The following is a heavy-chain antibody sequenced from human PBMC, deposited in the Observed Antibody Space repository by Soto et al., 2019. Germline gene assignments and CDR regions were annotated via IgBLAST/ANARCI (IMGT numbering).Heavy chain of an antibody. J-gene: IGHJ4*01. V-gene: IGHV3-23*01. CDR2: ISGGGGGT. CDR3: TKGPHSDIVIAYRAFDS. D-gene: IGHD3-9*01. Sequence: LSCAACGDSVCISAVAGALHAQGKGLEWVSGISGGGGGTHYTDSVKGRFTISRDNSKNTVFLQMNRLRAEDTAVYFCTKGPHSDIVIAYRAFDSWGTGTLVTVS. CDR1: GDSVCISA.